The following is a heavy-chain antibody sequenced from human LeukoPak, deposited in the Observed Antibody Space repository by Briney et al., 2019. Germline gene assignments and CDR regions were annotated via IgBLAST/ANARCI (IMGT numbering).Heavy chain of an antibody. V-gene: IGHV4-59*01. CDR1: GGSISSYY. D-gene: IGHD4-17*01. CDR3: ARELDYGDYASYCDY. CDR2: IYYSGST. J-gene: IGHJ4*02. Sequence: SETLSLTCTVSGGSISSYYWSWIRQPPGKGLEWIGYIYYSGSTNYNPSLKSRVTISVDTAKNQFSLKLSSVTAADTAVYYCARELDYGDYASYCDYWGQGTLVTVSS.